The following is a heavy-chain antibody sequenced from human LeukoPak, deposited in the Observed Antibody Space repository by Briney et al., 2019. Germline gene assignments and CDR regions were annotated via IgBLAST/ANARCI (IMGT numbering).Heavy chain of an antibody. CDR3: ARWSRGKDSGNFDY. J-gene: IGHJ4*02. CDR1: GGSISSYY. D-gene: IGHD1-26*01. CDR2: IYTSGST. Sequence: SETLSLTCTVSGGSISSYYWSWIRQPAGKGLEWIGRIYTSGSTNYNPSLKSRVTMSVDTSKNQFSLRLSSVTAADTAVYYCARWSRGKDSGNFDYWGQGTLVTVSS. V-gene: IGHV4-4*07.